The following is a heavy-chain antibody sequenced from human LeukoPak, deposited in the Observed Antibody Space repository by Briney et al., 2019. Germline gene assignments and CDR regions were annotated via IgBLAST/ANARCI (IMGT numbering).Heavy chain of an antibody. CDR3: VREEPRGNSVYASPPGSGYYGMDV. J-gene: IGHJ6*02. CDR2: ITTAGDR. D-gene: IGHD5/OR15-5a*01. Sequence: GGSLRLSCAASGFTFSRYDMHWVRQATGKGLEWVSAITTAGDRYHAGSGKGRFTISRESAKNTLYLQMNNLRAGDTAVYYCVREEPRGNSVYASPPGSGYYGMDVWGQGTTVTVSS. V-gene: IGHV3-13*01. CDR1: GFTFSRYD.